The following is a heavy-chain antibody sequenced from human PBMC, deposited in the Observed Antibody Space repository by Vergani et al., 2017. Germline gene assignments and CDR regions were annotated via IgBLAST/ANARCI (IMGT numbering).Heavy chain of an antibody. J-gene: IGHJ6*03. D-gene: IGHD4-11*01. CDR3: ARVQFPYYYYYYMDV. V-gene: IGHV3-9*01. Sequence: EVQLVESGGGLVQPGRSLRLSCAASGFTFDDYAMHWVRQAPGKGLEWVSGISWNSGSIGYADSVKGRFTISRDNAKNSLYLQMNSLRAEDTAVYYCARVQFPYYYYYYMDVWGKGTTVTVSS. CDR2: ISWNSGSI. CDR1: GFTFDDYA.